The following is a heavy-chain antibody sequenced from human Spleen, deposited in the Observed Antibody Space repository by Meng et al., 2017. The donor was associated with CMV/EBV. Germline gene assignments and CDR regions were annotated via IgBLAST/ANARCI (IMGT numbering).Heavy chain of an antibody. D-gene: IGHD3-22*01. CDR2: INPNGGVT. CDR1: GYTFTGYY. V-gene: IGHV1-2*02. CDR3: ARCNYYYDSSGPFGP. Sequence: ASVKVSCKASGYTFTGYYMHWVRQAPGQGLEWMGWINPNGGVTNYAQKFQGRVTMTRDTSISATYMELRRLRSDDTAVYYCARCNYYYDSSGPFGPWGQGTLVTVSS. J-gene: IGHJ5*02.